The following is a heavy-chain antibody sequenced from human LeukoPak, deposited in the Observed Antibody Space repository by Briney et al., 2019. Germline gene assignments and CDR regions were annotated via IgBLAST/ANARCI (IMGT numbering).Heavy chain of an antibody. D-gene: IGHD2-2*01. V-gene: IGHV1-69*01. Sequence: ASVKVSCKASGGTFSSYAISWVRQAPGQGLEWMGGIIPIFGTANYAQKFQGRVTITADESTSTAYMELSSLRSEDTAVYYCAREDCSSTSCPMVYNWFDPWGQGTLVTVSS. J-gene: IGHJ5*02. CDR3: AREDCSSTSCPMVYNWFDP. CDR2: IIPIFGTA. CDR1: GGTFSSYA.